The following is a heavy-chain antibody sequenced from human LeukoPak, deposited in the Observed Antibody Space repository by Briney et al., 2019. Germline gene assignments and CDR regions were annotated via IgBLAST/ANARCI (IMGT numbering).Heavy chain of an antibody. CDR3: ARLPYGSGTRIRYYYYYMDV. CDR2: INHSGST. CDR1: GGSFSGYY. Sequence: PSETPSLTCAVYGGSFSGYYWSWIRQPPGKGLEWIGEINHSGSTNYNPSLKSRVTISVDTSKNQFSLKLGSVTAADTAVYYCARLPYGSGTRIRYYYYYMDVWGKGTTVTISS. J-gene: IGHJ6*03. D-gene: IGHD3-10*01. V-gene: IGHV4-34*01.